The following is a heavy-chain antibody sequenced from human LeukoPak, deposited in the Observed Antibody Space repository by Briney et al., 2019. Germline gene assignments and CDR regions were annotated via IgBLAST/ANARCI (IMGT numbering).Heavy chain of an antibody. J-gene: IGHJ4*02. CDR2: LYHSGST. Sequence: SQTLSLTCAVSGGPISSCAYSWSCIRQPPGKGLEWLGYLYHSGSTYYNPSLKSRVTISVDRSKNQFSLKLSSVTAADTAVYYCARGELMPNYGSGSFFDYWGQGTLVAVSS. CDR3: ARGELMPNYGSGSFFDY. CDR1: GGPISSCAYS. D-gene: IGHD3-10*01. V-gene: IGHV4-30-2*01.